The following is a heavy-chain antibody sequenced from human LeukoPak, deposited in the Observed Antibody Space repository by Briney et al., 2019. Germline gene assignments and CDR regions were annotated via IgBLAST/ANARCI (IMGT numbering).Heavy chain of an antibody. CDR1: GGSFSGYY. J-gene: IGHJ6*03. D-gene: IGHD3-10*01. V-gene: IGHV4-34*01. Sequence: PSETLSLTCAVYGGSFSGYYWSWIRQPPRKGLEWIGEINHSGSTNYNPSLKSRVTISVDTSKNQFSLKLSSVTAADTAVYYCARAEYYGSGSYYTRYYYYYMDVWGKGTTVTVSS. CDR3: ARAEYYGSGSYYTRYYYYYMDV. CDR2: INHSGST.